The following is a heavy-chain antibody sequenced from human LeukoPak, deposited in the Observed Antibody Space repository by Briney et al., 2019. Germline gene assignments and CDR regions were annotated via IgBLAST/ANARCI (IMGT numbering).Heavy chain of an antibody. V-gene: IGHV1-69*13. Sequence: SVKVSCKASGGTFSSYAISWVRQAPGQGLEWMGGIIPIFGTANYAQKFQGRVTITADESTSTAYMELSSLRSEDTAVYYCAGAYYYDSSGYYTPLRDWGQGTLVTVSS. J-gene: IGHJ4*02. CDR3: AGAYYYDSSGYYTPLRD. D-gene: IGHD3-22*01. CDR2: IIPIFGTA. CDR1: GGTFSSYA.